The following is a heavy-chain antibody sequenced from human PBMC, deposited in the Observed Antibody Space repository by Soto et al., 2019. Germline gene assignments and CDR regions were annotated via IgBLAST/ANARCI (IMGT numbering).Heavy chain of an antibody. J-gene: IGHJ4*02. CDR2: ISIVSSTI. V-gene: IGHV3-48*02. CDR1: GFTFSSNG. CDR3: ASDWAVYDSAIRTHIPTLDS. Sequence: EVQLVESGGGLVQPGGSLRLSCEASGFTFSSNGMNWVRQAPCKGLEWVSFISIVSSTINYENSVRGRFTISRDNAKNSLYLQMNSLREEDTDVYYCASDWAVYDSAIRTHIPTLDSWGKGTLVTVSS. D-gene: IGHD2-21*02.